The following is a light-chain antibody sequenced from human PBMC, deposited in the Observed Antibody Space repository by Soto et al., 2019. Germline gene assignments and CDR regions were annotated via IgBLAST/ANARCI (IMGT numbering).Light chain of an antibody. J-gene: IGKJ1*01. CDR2: GAS. V-gene: IGKV3D-15*03. CDR3: QLYDTRPGT. CDR1: QSVSSH. Sequence: EIVMTQSPATLSVSPGERATLSCRASQSVSSHLAWYQHKPGQPPRLLLYGASIRLSGIPARFSGSGSGTEFTLTLYILQSEDFAVYYCQLYDTRPGTFGQGTKVEPK.